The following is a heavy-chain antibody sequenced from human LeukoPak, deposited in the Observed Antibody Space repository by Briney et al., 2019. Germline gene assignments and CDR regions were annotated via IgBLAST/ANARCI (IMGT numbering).Heavy chain of an antibody. CDR1: GFTFSSYA. V-gene: IGHV3-23*01. D-gene: IGHD1-26*01. CDR3: AKLEYSGSRLYYFDY. J-gene: IGHJ4*02. CDR2: ISGSGGST. Sequence: GGSLRLSCAASGFTFSSYAMSWVRQAPGKGLGWVSAISGSGGSTYYADSVKGRFTISRDNSKNTLYLQMNSLRAEDTAVYYWAKLEYSGSRLYYFDYWGQGTLVTVSS.